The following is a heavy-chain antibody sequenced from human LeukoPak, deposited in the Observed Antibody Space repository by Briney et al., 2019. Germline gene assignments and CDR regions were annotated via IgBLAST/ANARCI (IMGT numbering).Heavy chain of an antibody. V-gene: IGHV3-33*01. CDR1: GFTFSSYG. CDR2: IWCDGSNK. J-gene: IGHJ4*02. D-gene: IGHD4-17*01. Sequence: GGSLRLSCAASGFTFSSYGMHWVRQAPGKGLEWVAVIWCDGSNKYYADSVKGRFTISRDNSKNTLYLQMNSLRAEDTAVYYCASEATVTTPYFDYWGQGTLVTVSS. CDR3: ASEATVTTPYFDY.